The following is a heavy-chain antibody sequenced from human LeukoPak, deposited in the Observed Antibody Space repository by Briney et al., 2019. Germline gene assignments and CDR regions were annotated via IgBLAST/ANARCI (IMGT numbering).Heavy chain of an antibody. D-gene: IGHD5-18*01. CDR2: ISASGGST. J-gene: IGHJ4*02. CDR1: GFTFNSYA. Sequence: GGSLRHSCAASGFTFNSYAMSWVRQAPGKGLEWVSAISASGGSTYYADSVKGRFTISRDNAKNSLYLQMNSLRAEDTAVYYCAREIQLWSKKGVDYWGQGTLVTVSS. V-gene: IGHV3-23*01. CDR3: AREIQLWSKKGVDY.